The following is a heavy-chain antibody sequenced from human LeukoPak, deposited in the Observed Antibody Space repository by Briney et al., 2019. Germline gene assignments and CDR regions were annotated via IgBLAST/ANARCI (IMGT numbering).Heavy chain of an antibody. V-gene: IGHV4-39*07. J-gene: IGHJ5*02. Sequence: SETLSLTCTVSGGSISSSSYYWGWIRQPPGKGLEWIGSIYYSGSTYYNPSLKSRVTISVDTSKNQFSLKLSSVTAADTAVYYCASLCSGGSCYSGSYNWFDPWGQGTLVTVSS. CDR1: GGSISSSSYY. CDR2: IYYSGST. CDR3: ASLCSGGSCYSGSYNWFDP. D-gene: IGHD2-15*01.